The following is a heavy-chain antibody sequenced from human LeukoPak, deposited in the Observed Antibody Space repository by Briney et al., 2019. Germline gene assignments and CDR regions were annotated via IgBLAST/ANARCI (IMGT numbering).Heavy chain of an antibody. V-gene: IGHV4-59*12. CDR3: AGEGGGWHFDY. D-gene: IGHD6-19*01. CDR1: SGSISSYY. J-gene: IGHJ4*02. CDR2: VYYSGSA. Sequence: SETLSLTCTVSSGSISSYYWSWIRQPPGKGLEWIGYVYYSGSANYNPSLKSRVTISVDTSKNQFSLKLSSVTAADTAVYYCAGEGGGWHFDYWGQGTLVTVSS.